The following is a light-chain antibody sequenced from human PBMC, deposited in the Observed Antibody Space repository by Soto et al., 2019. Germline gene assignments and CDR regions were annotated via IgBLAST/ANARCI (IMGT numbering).Light chain of an antibody. Sequence: QSALTQPASVSGSPGQSITISCTGTSSDVGIYNYVSWYQQHPGKAPTLMIYDVSNRPSGVSNRFSGSKSGNTASLTISGLQAEDEADYYCSSYTTSSSLLFGGGTKLTVL. V-gene: IGLV2-14*03. CDR2: DVS. J-gene: IGLJ2*01. CDR3: SSYTTSSSLL. CDR1: SSDVGIYNY.